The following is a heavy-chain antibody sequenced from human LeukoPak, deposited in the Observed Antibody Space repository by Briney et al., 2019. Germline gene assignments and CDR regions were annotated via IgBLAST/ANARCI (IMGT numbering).Heavy chain of an antibody. CDR2: INPSGGST. Sequence: ASVNVSCKASGYTFTSYYMHWVRQAPGQGLEWMGIINPSGGSTSYAQKFQGRVTMTRDTSTSTVYMELSSLRSEDTAVYYCALLWFGELVFFDYWGQGTLVTVSS. V-gene: IGHV1-46*01. CDR1: GYTFTSYY. CDR3: ALLWFGELVFFDY. D-gene: IGHD3-10*01. J-gene: IGHJ4*02.